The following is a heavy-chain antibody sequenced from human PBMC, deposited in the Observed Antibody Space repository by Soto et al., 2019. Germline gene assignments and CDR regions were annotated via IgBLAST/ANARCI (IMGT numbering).Heavy chain of an antibody. Sequence: SETLSLTCAVFGGSFSGYYWSWIRQPPGKGLEWIGEINHSGSTNYNPSLKSRVTISVDTSKNQFSLKLSSVTAADTAVYYCARVSGIYYYGMDVWGQGTTVS. V-gene: IGHV4-34*01. CDR3: ARVSGIYYYGMDV. D-gene: IGHD3-10*01. CDR2: INHSGST. J-gene: IGHJ6*02. CDR1: GGSFSGYY.